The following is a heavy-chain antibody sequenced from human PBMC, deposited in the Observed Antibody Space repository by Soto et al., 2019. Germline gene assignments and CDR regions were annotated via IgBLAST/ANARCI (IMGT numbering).Heavy chain of an antibody. V-gene: IGHV3-33*01. CDR1: GFTFSSYG. CDR3: AREQYYDFWSGYYYYYYYMDV. Sequence: GGSLRLSCAASGFTFSSYGMHWVRQAPGKGLEWVAVIWYDGSNKYYADSVKGRFTISRDNSKNTLYLQMNSLRAEDTAVYYCAREQYYDFWSGYYYYYYYMDVWGKGTTVTVSS. D-gene: IGHD3-3*01. J-gene: IGHJ6*03. CDR2: IWYDGSNK.